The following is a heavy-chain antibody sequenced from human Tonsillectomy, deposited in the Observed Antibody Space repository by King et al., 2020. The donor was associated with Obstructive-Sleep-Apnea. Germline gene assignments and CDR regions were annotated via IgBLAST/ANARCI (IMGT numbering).Heavy chain of an antibody. CDR1: GFTFSSYA. D-gene: IGHD5-18*01. V-gene: IGHV3-30-3*01. Sequence: QLVQSGGGVVQPGRSLTLSCAASGFTFSSYAMHWVRQAPGKGLEWVALISYDGSSKYYADSVRGRFTISRDNSINTLYLQMNSLRAEDTAVFYCAKGPAMVTVGFCDYWGQGTLVTVSS. CDR3: AKGPAMVTVGFCDY. J-gene: IGHJ4*02. CDR2: ISYDGSSK.